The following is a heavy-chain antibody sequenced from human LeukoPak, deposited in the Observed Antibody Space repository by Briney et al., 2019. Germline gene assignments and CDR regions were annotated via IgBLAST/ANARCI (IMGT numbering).Heavy chain of an antibody. CDR3: ARADCSGGSCTFDY. CDR2: INPNSGGT. Sequence: ASVKVSCKASGYTFTGYYMHWVRQAPGQGLEWMGWINPNSGGTNYAQKFQGRVTMTRDTSISTAYMELSRLRSDDTAVYYCARADCSGGSCTFDYWGQGTLVTVSS. J-gene: IGHJ4*02. D-gene: IGHD2-15*01. V-gene: IGHV1-2*02. CDR1: GYTFTGYY.